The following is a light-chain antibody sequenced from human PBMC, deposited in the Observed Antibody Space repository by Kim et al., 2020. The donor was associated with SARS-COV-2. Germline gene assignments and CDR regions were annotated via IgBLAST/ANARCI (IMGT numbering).Light chain of an antibody. CDR2: GAS. V-gene: IGKV1-17*01. Sequence: ASVGDRVTITCRASQDIRNDLGWYQQNPGRAPKRLIYGASSVQSGVPSRFSGSGSGTEFTLTISSVQPEDFATYFCLQHSTSPITFGQGTRLEIK. J-gene: IGKJ5*01. CDR3: LQHSTSPIT. CDR1: QDIRND.